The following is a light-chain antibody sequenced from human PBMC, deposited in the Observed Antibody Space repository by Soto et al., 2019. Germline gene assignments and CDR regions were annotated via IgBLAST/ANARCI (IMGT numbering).Light chain of an antibody. CDR3: ASYTRVDSGV. Sequence: QSVLTQPASVSGSPGQSISISCTGTSSDVGAYDRVSWYQHHPGKAPKLLIYEVTNRPSGVSTRFSGSKSASTASLTISGLQPEDEAGYYCASYTRVDSGVFGGGTQLTVL. CDR2: EVT. V-gene: IGLV2-14*01. J-gene: IGLJ3*02. CDR1: SSDVGAYDR.